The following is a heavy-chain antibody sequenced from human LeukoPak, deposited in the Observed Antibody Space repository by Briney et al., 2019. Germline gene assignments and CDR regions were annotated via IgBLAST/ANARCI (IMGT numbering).Heavy chain of an antibody. Sequence: PGGSLRLSCAASGFTFSSYEMNWVRQAPGKGLEWVSYISSSGSTIYYADSVKGRFAISRDNDKNSLYLQMNSLRAEDTAVNYCAELGITMIGGVWGKGTTVTISS. V-gene: IGHV3-48*03. J-gene: IGHJ6*04. CDR2: ISSSGSTI. CDR3: AELGITMIGGV. D-gene: IGHD3-10*02. CDR1: GFTFSSYE.